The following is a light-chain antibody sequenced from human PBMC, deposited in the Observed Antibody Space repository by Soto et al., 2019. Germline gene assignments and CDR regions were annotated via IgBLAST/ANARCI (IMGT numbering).Light chain of an antibody. CDR3: QTWGTGPWV. J-gene: IGLJ3*02. CDR1: SGHSNYA. CDR2: LNSDGSH. V-gene: IGLV4-69*01. Sequence: QSVLTQSPSASASLGASVKLTCTLSSGHSNYAIAWHQQQPEKGPRYLMKLNSDGSHSKGDGIPDRFSGSSSGAERYLTISSLQSEDEADYYCQTWGTGPWVFGGGTKRPS.